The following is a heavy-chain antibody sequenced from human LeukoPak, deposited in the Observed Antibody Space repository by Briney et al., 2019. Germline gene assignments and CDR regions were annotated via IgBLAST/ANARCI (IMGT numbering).Heavy chain of an antibody. J-gene: IGHJ6*02. CDR2: ISAYNGNT. D-gene: IGHD5-12*01. Sequence: GASVKVSCKASGYTFTTYGISWGRQAPGQGLEWMGWISAYNGNTNYAQKLQGRVTMTTDTSTSTAYMELRSLRSDDTAVYYCARDLDIVATIARVLSHYYYGMDVWGQGTTVTVSS. CDR1: GYTFTTYG. CDR3: ARDLDIVATIARVLSHYYYGMDV. V-gene: IGHV1-18*01.